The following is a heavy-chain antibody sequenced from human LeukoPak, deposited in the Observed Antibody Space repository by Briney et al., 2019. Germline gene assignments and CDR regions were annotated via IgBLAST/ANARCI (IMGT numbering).Heavy chain of an antibody. CDR3: ARESRATHGGD. J-gene: IGHJ4*02. Sequence: SSETLSLTCTVSGGSIGSGGYYWSWIRQHPGKGLEWIGYIYYSGSTYYNPSLKSRVTISVDTPKNQFSLKLSSVTAADTAVYYCARESRATHGGDWGQGTLVTVSS. D-gene: IGHD1-26*01. V-gene: IGHV4-31*03. CDR1: GGSIGSGGYY. CDR2: IYYSGST.